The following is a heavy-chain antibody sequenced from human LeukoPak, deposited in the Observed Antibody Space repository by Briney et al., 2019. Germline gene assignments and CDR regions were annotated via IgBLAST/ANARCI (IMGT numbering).Heavy chain of an antibody. V-gene: IGHV1-69*04. CDR1: GGTFSIYA. CDR3: ARDRLEDDSSGYPFDY. D-gene: IGHD3-22*01. Sequence: SVKVSCKASGGTFSIYAISWVRQAPGQGLEWMGRIIPILVIATYAQKFQGRVTITADKSTNTAYMDLSSLRSEDTAVYYCARDRLEDDSSGYPFDYWGQGTLVTVSS. J-gene: IGHJ4*02. CDR2: IIPILVIA.